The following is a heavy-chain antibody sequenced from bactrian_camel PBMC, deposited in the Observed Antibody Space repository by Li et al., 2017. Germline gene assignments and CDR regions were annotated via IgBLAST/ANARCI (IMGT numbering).Heavy chain of an antibody. Sequence: QVQLVESGGGSVQAGGSLRLSCAVKQSTYELYCLGWFRQAPGIERERVATIDGEGQITYEDSVKGRFTISKDNTKNTHFLEMNNLQPEDSAVYYCAAVSTGPCLSVISRGSPQRGDFQFWGQGTQVTVS. V-gene: IGHV3S55*01. D-gene: IGHD7*01. J-gene: IGHJ4*01. CDR1: QSTYELYC. CDR3: AAVSTGPCLSVISRGSPQRGDFQF. CDR2: IDGEGQI.